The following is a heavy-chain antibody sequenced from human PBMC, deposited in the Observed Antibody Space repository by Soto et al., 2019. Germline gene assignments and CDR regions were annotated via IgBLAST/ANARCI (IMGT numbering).Heavy chain of an antibody. CDR1: GYTFTSYW. D-gene: IGHD2-2*01. Sequence: PGESLKISCRGSGYTFTSYWIAWVRQMPGKGLEWMGIIYPGDSDTRYSPSFQGQVTISADRSINTAYLQWNSLKASDTGMYYCARPPQYCSRTSCYGADYWGQGTRVTVYS. J-gene: IGHJ4*02. CDR2: IYPGDSDT. V-gene: IGHV5-51*01. CDR3: ARPPQYCSRTSCYGADY.